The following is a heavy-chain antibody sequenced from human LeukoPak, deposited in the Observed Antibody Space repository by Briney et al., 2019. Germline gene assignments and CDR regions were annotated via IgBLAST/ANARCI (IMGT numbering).Heavy chain of an antibody. J-gene: IGHJ4*02. CDR2: ISERGGST. Sequence: GGSLRLSCVVSGISLSNYAMTWVRQAPGKGLEWVSYISERGGSTTYADSVKGRFTISRDTSLNTLYLQMNNLRAQDTAVYFCAKRGVVIRGILVIGYHQEAYHYDFWGQGVLVTVSS. V-gene: IGHV3-23*01. CDR3: AKRGVVIRGILVIGYHQEAYHYDF. D-gene: IGHD3-10*01. CDR1: GISLSNYA.